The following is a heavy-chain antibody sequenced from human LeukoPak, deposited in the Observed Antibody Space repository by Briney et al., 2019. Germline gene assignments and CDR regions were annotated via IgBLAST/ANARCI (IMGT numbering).Heavy chain of an antibody. Sequence: GGSLRLSCGVSGFIFRNYGMHWVRRTPGKGLEWVAFIRSDGSDKYYADSVKGRFTISRDTSKNKLYLQMNGLRAEDTAPYYCVKDEDWGFGSWGQGTPVTVSS. CDR3: VKDEDWGFGS. V-gene: IGHV3-30*02. CDR1: GFIFRNYG. CDR2: IRSDGSDK. D-gene: IGHD7-27*01. J-gene: IGHJ4*02.